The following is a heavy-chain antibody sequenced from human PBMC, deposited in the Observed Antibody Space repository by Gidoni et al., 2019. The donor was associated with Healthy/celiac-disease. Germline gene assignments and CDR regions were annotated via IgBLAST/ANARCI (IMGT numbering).Heavy chain of an antibody. CDR1: GFSLSNARMG. J-gene: IGHJ6*02. CDR3: ARAAVAGSYYYYGMDV. V-gene: IGHV2-26*01. Sequence: QVTLKESGPVLVKPTETLTLTCTVSGFSLSNARMGVSWIRQPPGKALEWLAHIFSNDEKSYSTSLKSRLTISKDTSKSQVVLTMTNMDPVDTATYYCARAAVAGSYYYYGMDVWGQGTTVTVSS. CDR2: IFSNDEK. D-gene: IGHD6-19*01.